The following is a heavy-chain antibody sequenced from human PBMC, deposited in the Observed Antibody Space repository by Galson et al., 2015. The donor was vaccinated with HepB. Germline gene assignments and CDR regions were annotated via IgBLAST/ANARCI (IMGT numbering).Heavy chain of an antibody. J-gene: IGHJ4*02. CDR2: ISSSSSYI. Sequence: SLRLSCAASGFTFSSYSMNWVRQAPGKGLGWVSSISSSSSYIYYADSVKGRFTISRDNAKNSLYLQMNSLRAEDTAVYYCAHSSGWYLFDYWGQGTLVTVSS. V-gene: IGHV3-21*01. CDR3: AHSSGWYLFDY. CDR1: GFTFSSYS. D-gene: IGHD6-19*01.